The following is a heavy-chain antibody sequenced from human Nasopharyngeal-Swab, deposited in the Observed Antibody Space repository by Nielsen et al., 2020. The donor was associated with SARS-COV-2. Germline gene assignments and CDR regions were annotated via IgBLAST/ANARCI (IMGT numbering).Heavy chain of an antibody. D-gene: IGHD2-21*02. J-gene: IGHJ6*03. CDR2: IYHSGST. CDR3: ARAGDLTAYYSYYMDV. Sequence: GSLRLSCTVSGGSISSSSYYWGWIRQPPGKGLEWIGSIYHSGSTHYNPSLKSRVTISVDTSNNQFSLKLSSVTAADTALYYCARAGDLTAYYSYYMDVWGNGTTVTVSS. CDR1: GGSISSSSYY. V-gene: IGHV4-39*07.